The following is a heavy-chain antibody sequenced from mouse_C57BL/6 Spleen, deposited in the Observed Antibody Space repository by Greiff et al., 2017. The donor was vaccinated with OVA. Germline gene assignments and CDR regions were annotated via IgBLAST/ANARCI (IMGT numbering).Heavy chain of an antibody. V-gene: IGHV3-6*01. CDR1: GYSITSGYY. CDR2: ISYDGSN. CDR3: ARGAYYSNYEFAY. Sequence: EVKLMESGPGLVKPSQSLSLTCSVTGYSITSGYYWNWIRQFPGNKLEWMGYISYDGSNNYNPSLKNRISITRDTSKNQFFLKLNSVTTEDTATYYCARGAYYSNYEFAYWGQGTLVTVSA. J-gene: IGHJ3*01. D-gene: IGHD2-5*01.